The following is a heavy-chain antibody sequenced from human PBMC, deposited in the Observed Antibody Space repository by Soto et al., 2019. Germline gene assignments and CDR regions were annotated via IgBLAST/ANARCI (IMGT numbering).Heavy chain of an antibody. CDR3: ARRVIGSSRAFDI. CDR1: GFAFSSHP. D-gene: IGHD3-10*01. CDR2: ISDGGDLT. V-gene: IGHV3-23*01. J-gene: IGHJ3*02. Sequence: GSLRLSCAASGFAFSSHPMSWVRQAPEKGLEWVAGISDGGDLTYNADSVRGRFTISRDNSRNTLYLQMNSLRAEDTAVYYCARRVIGSSRAFDIWGQGTMGTVS.